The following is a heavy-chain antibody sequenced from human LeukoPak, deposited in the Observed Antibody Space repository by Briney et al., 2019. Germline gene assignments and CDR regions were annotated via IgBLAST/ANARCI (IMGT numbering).Heavy chain of an antibody. Sequence: PSETLSLTCTVSGGSISSYYWGWIRQPPGKGLEWIGYIYYSGSTNYNPSLKSRVTISVDTSTNQFSLKLSSVTAADTAVYYCASVDTAMGLFDYWGQGTLVTVSS. V-gene: IGHV4-59*01. CDR2: IYYSGST. CDR3: ASVDTAMGLFDY. D-gene: IGHD5-18*01. CDR1: GGSISSYY. J-gene: IGHJ4*02.